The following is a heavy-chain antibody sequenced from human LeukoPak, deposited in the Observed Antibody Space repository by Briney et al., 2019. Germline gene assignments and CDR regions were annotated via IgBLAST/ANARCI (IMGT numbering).Heavy chain of an antibody. CDR1: GDRVSSNSAT. Sequence: SQTLSLTCAISGDRVSSNSATWNWIRQSPSRGLEWLGRTYSRSQWYNEYAVSVKSRITINPDTSKNQFSLQLNSVTPEDTAVYYCARRYCSGGSCYFDYWGQGTLVTVSS. CDR2: TYSRSQWYN. J-gene: IGHJ4*02. D-gene: IGHD2-15*01. V-gene: IGHV6-1*01. CDR3: ARRYCSGGSCYFDY.